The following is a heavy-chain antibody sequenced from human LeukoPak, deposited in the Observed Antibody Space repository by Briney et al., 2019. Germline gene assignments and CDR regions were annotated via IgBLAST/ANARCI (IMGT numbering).Heavy chain of an antibody. V-gene: IGHV4-39*01. Sequence: PSETLSITCTASGGSSSSSSYYWGWIRQPPGKGLEWIGSIYYSGSTYYNPSLKSRVTISVDTSKNQFSLKLSSVTAADTAVYYCARPEGVKVRGPNGPFDCWGQGTLVTVSS. J-gene: IGHJ4*02. CDR2: IYYSGST. D-gene: IGHD3-10*01. CDR1: GGSSSSSSYY. CDR3: ARPEGVKVRGPNGPFDC.